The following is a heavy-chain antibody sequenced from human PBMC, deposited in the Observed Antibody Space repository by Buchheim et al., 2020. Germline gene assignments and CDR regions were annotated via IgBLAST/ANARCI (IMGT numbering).Heavy chain of an antibody. J-gene: IGHJ5*02. D-gene: IGHD6-13*01. CDR3: ARALSTWSRGWFDP. CDR2: ISNSAKTI. V-gene: IGHV3-48*03. Sequence: EVQLVESGGGLVQPGRSLRLSCAASGFTLSDYGINWVRQPPGKGLEWLSYISNSAKTIYYADSVKGRFTTSRDNSKNLVYLQMNSLRAEDMAVYYCARALSTWSRGWFDPCGQGT. CDR1: GFTLSDYG.